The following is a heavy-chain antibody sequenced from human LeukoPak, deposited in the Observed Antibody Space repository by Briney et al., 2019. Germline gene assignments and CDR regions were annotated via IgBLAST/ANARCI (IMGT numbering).Heavy chain of an antibody. CDR3: AEFADRYEGYY. Sequence: SETLSLTCAVYGGSFSGYYWSWIRQPPGRGLEWIGEINHSGSTNYNPSLKSRVTISVDTSKNQFSLKLSSVTAADTAVYYCAEFADRYEGYYCGRGTLVTVSS. J-gene: IGHJ4*02. D-gene: IGHD5-24*01. CDR1: GGSFSGYY. CDR2: INHSGST. V-gene: IGHV4-34*01.